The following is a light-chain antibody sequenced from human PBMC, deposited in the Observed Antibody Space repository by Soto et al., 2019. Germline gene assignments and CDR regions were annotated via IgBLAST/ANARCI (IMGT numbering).Light chain of an antibody. CDR2: AAS. CDR1: QTISSY. V-gene: IGKV1-39*01. CDR3: QQSYSSPYT. J-gene: IGKJ2*01. Sequence: IQMTQSPSSLSASVGGRGTITCRGSQTISSYLNWYQQTPGRAPARLISAASTLQSGVPSRFSGSGSGTDFTLTISSLQPEDFATYYCQQSYSSPYTFGQGTKLEIK.